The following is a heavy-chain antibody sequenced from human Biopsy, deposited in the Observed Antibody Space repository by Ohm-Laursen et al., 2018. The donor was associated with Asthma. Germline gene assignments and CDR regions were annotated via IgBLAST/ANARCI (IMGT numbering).Heavy chain of an antibody. V-gene: IGHV4-59*12. CDR2: IHYSGST. D-gene: IGHD1-26*01. CDR3: ARGSSSRLSQWELLVSGGKRAHSYYGMDV. CDR1: GVSIRSYY. J-gene: IGHJ6*02. Sequence: SETLSLTCIVSGVSIRSYYWTWIRQPPGKGLEWIGNIHYSGSTYSNPSLKSRVTISVDTSKKQISLRLSSVTAADTAVYYCARGSSSRLSQWELLVSGGKRAHSYYGMDVWGQGTTVTVSS.